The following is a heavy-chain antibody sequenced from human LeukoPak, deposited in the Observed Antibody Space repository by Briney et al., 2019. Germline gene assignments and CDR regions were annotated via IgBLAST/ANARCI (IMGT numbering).Heavy chain of an antibody. CDR2: IGISAGST. D-gene: IGHD3-3*01. J-gene: IGHJ3*01. CDR1: GSTFDNYA. Sequence: GGSLRLSCEASGSTFDNYAVSWVRQAPGKGLEWVSTIGISAGSTYYADAVKGRFTISRDNSKKTVILQMNRLRVEDTAVYYCAKDRCKITIGDAFGFWGQRTKV. V-gene: IGHV3-23*01. CDR3: AKDRCKITIGDAFGF.